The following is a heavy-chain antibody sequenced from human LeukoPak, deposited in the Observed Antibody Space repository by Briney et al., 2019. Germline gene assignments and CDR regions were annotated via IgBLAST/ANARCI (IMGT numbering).Heavy chain of an antibody. CDR3: ARVMGPHYFDTSGSSRAFDF. J-gene: IGHJ4*02. Sequence: GRSLRLSCAASGFTFSSYAMSWVRQAPGKGLEWVSAVSGSGGSTHDADSVKGRFTISRDNSRNTLYLQMNSLRAEDTAIYYCARVMGPHYFDTSGSSRAFDFWGQGTLVTVSS. CDR2: VSGSGGST. CDR1: GFTFSSYA. D-gene: IGHD3-22*01. V-gene: IGHV3-23*01.